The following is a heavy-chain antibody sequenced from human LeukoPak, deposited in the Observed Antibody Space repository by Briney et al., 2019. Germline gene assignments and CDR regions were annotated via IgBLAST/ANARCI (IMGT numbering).Heavy chain of an antibody. Sequence: VASVKVSCKASGGTFSSYAISWVRQAPGQGLEWMGGIIPIFGTANYAQKFQGRVTITADESTSTAYMELSSLRSEDTAVYYCARLSGGVRGVIIDYWGQGTLVTVSS. V-gene: IGHV1-69*01. J-gene: IGHJ4*02. CDR3: ARLSGGVRGVIIDY. CDR1: GGTFSSYA. CDR2: IIPIFGTA. D-gene: IGHD3-10*01.